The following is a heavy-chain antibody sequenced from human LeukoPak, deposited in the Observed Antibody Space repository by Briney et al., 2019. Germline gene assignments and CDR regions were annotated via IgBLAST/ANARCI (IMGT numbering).Heavy chain of an antibody. D-gene: IGHD6-25*01. Sequence: PSETLSLTCAVYGVSFGPYYWSWIREPPGKGVEYIGETNHAGSTDYNPSLKGRVTISVDTSKNQFSLKLSSVTAADTAVYYCARRLSGHYFHYWGQGILVTVFS. J-gene: IGHJ4*02. V-gene: IGHV4-34*01. CDR2: TNHAGST. CDR1: GVSFGPYY. CDR3: ARRLSGHYFHY.